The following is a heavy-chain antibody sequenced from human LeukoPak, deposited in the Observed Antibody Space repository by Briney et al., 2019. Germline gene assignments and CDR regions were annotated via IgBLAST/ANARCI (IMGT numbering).Heavy chain of an antibody. CDR3: ARIRLRGYSYGLYYFDY. Sequence: SETLSLTCAVYGGSFSGHYWSWIRQPPGKGLEWIGEINHSGSTNYNPSLKSRVTISVDTSKNQFSLKLSSVTAADTAVYYCARIRLRGYSYGLYYFDYWGQGTLVTVSS. D-gene: IGHD5-18*01. CDR2: INHSGST. V-gene: IGHV4-34*01. CDR1: GGSFSGHY. J-gene: IGHJ4*02.